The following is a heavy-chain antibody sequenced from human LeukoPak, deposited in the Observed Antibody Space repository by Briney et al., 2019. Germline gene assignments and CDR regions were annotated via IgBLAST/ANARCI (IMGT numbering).Heavy chain of an antibody. CDR1: GYTFTGYY. CDR2: INPNSGGT. D-gene: IGHD4-17*01. J-gene: IGHJ4*02. V-gene: IGHV1-2*02. Sequence: ASVKVSCKASGYTFTGYYMHWVRQAPGQGLEWMGWINPNSGGTNYVQKFQGRVTMTRDTSISTAYMELRRLRSDDTAVYYCARVSTTGDYGDHEYYFDYWGQGTLVTVSS. CDR3: ARVSTTGDYGDHEYYFDY.